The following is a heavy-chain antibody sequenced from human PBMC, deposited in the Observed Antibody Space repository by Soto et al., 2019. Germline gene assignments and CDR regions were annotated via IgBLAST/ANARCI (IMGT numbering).Heavy chain of an antibody. Sequence: QVQLQESGPGLVKPSETLSLTCTVSGGSINSYYWSWIRQSQGKGLEWIAYIYYNGNTNYNPSLMSRVTLSVDTSQNPFSLSLTSVTAADTAMYYCARHYPGGYFRHWGQGTLVTVSS. CDR3: ARHYPGGYFRH. J-gene: IGHJ1*01. D-gene: IGHD3-16*01. V-gene: IGHV4-59*08. CDR2: IYYNGNT. CDR1: GGSINSYY.